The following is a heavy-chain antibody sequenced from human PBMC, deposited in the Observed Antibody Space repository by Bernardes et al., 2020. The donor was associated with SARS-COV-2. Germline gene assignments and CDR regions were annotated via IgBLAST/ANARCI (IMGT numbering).Heavy chain of an antibody. Sequence: SPTLSTTCAVDGGSFRGSYRSWIRQHPGPGLEWIGEINHSGSTNYNPSLKSRVTISVDTSKNQFSLKLSSVTAADTAVYYCARQERGYCSSTSCPTFDPWGQGTLVTGSA. J-gene: IGHJ5*02. CDR2: INHSGST. CDR1: GGSFRGSY. CDR3: ARQERGYCSSTSCPTFDP. D-gene: IGHD2-2*01. V-gene: IGHV4-34*01.